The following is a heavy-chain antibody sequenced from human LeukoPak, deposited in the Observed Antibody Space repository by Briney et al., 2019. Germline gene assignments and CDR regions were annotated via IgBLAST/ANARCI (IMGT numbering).Heavy chain of an antibody. V-gene: IGHV1-8*01. Sequence: ASVKVSCKASGYTFTSYDINWVRQATGQGLEWMGWMNPNRGNTGYAQKFQGRVTMTRNTSISTAYMELSSLRSKDTAVYYCARRYCSGGSCFRRKHYFDYWGQGTLVTVSS. CDR1: GYTFTSYD. CDR3: ARRYCSGGSCFRRKHYFDY. D-gene: IGHD2-15*01. CDR2: MNPNRGNT. J-gene: IGHJ4*02.